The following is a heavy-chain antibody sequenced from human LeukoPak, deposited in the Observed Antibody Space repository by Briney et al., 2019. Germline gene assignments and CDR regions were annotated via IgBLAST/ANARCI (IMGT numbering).Heavy chain of an antibody. CDR1: GGTFSSYA. CDR3: ARGPYYYDSSGYYPLDY. V-gene: IGHV1-69*13. D-gene: IGHD3-22*01. CDR2: IIPIFGTA. Sequence: SVKVSCKASGGTFSSYAISWVRQAPGQGLEWMGGIIPIFGTANYAQKFQGRVTITAGESTSTAYMELSSLRSEDTAVYYCARGPYYYDSSGYYPLDYWGQGTLVTVSS. J-gene: IGHJ4*02.